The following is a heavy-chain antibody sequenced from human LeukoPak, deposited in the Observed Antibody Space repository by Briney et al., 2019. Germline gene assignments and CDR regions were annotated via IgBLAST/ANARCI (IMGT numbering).Heavy chain of an antibody. V-gene: IGHV4-61*02. CDR2: IYTSGST. Sequence: SETLSLTCAVSGGSISSGGYSWSWIRQPAGKGLEWIGRIYTSGSTNYNPSLKSRVTMSVDTSKNQFSLKLSSVTAADTAVYYCARDSGYGDYGFYYYYGMDVWGQGTTVTVSS. D-gene: IGHD4-17*01. CDR3: ARDSGYGDYGFYYYYGMDV. CDR1: GGSISSGGYS. J-gene: IGHJ6*02.